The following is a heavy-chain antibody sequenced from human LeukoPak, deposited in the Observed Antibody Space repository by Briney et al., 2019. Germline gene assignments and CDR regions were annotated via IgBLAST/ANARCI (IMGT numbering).Heavy chain of an antibody. CDR1: GFTFSSYA. V-gene: IGHV3-23*01. CDR3: AKVLGIASEYFQH. Sequence: GGSLRLSCAASGFTFSSYAMSWVRQAPGKGLEWVSAISGSGGSTYYADSVKGRFTISRDNSKNTLYLQMNSLRADDTAVYYCAKVLGIASEYFQHWGQGTLVTVSS. CDR2: ISGSGGST. J-gene: IGHJ1*01. D-gene: IGHD6-13*01.